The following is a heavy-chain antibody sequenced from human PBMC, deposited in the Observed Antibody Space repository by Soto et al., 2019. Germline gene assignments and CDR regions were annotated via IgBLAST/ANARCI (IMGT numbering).Heavy chain of an antibody. CDR2: ISSSSSYI. CDR3: ARVGAVVLVPAAQSTDHYYYYGMDV. D-gene: IGHD2-2*01. CDR1: GFTFSSYS. V-gene: IGHV3-21*01. J-gene: IGHJ6*02. Sequence: EVQLVESGGGLVKPGGSLRLSCAASGFTFSSYSMNWVRQAPGKGLEWVSSISSSSSYIYYADSVKGRFTISRDNAKNSLYLQTNSLRAEDTAVYYCARVGAVVLVPAAQSTDHYYYYGMDVWGQGTTVTVSS.